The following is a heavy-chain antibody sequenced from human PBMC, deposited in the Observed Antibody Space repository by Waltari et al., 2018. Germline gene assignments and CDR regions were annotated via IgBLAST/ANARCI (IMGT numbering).Heavy chain of an antibody. Sequence: QVQLVQSGAEVKKPGSSVKVSCKASGGTFSSYAISWVRQAPGQGLEWMGGIIHIFGTANYAQKFQGRVTITTDESTSTAYMELSSLRSEDTAVYYCASGDIVVVVAAKRGYYYGMDVWGQGTTVTVSS. V-gene: IGHV1-69*05. CDR2: IIHIFGTA. CDR3: ASGDIVVVVAAKRGYYYGMDV. J-gene: IGHJ6*02. D-gene: IGHD2-15*01. CDR1: GGTFSSYA.